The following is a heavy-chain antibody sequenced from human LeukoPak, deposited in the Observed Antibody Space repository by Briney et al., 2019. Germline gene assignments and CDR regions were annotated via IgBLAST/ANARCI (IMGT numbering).Heavy chain of an antibody. J-gene: IGHJ3*02. CDR1: GFTFSSYS. CDR3: ARVALDSSSPTTAFDI. Sequence: GGSLRLSCAASGFTFSSYSMNWVRQAPGKGLEWVSSISSSSSYIYYADSVKGRFTISRDNAKNSLYLQMNSLRAEDTAVYYCARVALDSSSPTTAFDIWGQGTMVTVSS. CDR2: ISSSSSYI. V-gene: IGHV3-21*01. D-gene: IGHD2-2*01.